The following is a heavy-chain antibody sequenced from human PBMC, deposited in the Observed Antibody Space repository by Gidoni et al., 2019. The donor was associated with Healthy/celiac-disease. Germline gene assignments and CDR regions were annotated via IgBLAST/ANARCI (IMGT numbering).Heavy chain of an antibody. CDR1: GFTFSSYS. V-gene: IGHV3-21*01. CDR3: ASSKEWELLPTSYYYGMDV. CDR2: ISSSRSYM. J-gene: IGHJ6*02. D-gene: IGHD1-26*01. Sequence: EVQLVESGGGLVKPGGSLRLSCAASGFTFSSYSMNWVRQAPGKVLEWVSSISSSRSYMYYADSVKGRFTISRDNAKNSLSLQMNSLRAEDTAVYYCASSKEWELLPTSYYYGMDVWGQGTTVTVSS.